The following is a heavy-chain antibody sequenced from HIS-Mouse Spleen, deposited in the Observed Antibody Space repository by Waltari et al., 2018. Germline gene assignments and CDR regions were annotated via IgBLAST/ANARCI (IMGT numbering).Heavy chain of an antibody. CDR2: ISAYNGNT. Sequence: QVQLVQSGAEVKKPGASVKVSCKASGYTFTSYGISWVRQAPGQGLEWMGWISAYNGNTNYAQKLQGRVTMTTDTSTSTAYMELRSLRSDDTAVYYCARFGAGYCSGGSCYSAPDSSGYCDYWGQGTLVTVSS. V-gene: IGHV1-18*01. CDR1: GYTFTSYG. D-gene: IGHD2-15*01. J-gene: IGHJ4*02. CDR3: ARFGAGYCSGGSCYSAPDSSGYCDY.